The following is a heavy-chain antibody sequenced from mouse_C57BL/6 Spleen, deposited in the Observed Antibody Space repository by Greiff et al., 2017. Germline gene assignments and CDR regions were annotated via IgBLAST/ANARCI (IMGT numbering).Heavy chain of an antibody. CDR1: GFNIKDDY. J-gene: IGHJ2*01. CDR3: TPYSNYPYYFDY. CDR2: IDPENGDT. D-gene: IGHD2-5*01. V-gene: IGHV14-4*01. Sequence: EVQLQQSGAELVRPGASVKLSCTASGFNIKDDYMHWVKQRPEQGLEWIGWIDPENGDTEYASKFQGKATITADTSSNTAYLQLSSLTSEDTAVYYCTPYSNYPYYFDYWGQGTTLTVSS.